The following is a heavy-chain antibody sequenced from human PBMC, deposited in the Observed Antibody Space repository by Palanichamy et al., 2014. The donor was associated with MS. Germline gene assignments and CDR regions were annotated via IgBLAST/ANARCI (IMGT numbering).Heavy chain of an antibody. D-gene: IGHD4-17*01. V-gene: IGHV3-53*01. CDR2: VYSGGST. CDR3: ARRGYGDYAPFDY. CDR1: GFTVSSNY. Sequence: EVQLVESGGGLIQPGGSLRLSCAVSGFTVSSNYMIWGPPGSREGAGSGSQLVYSGGSTYYADSVKGRFTISRDNSKNTLYLQMNSLRAEDTAVYYCARRGYGDYAPFDYWGQGTLVTVSS. J-gene: IGHJ4*02.